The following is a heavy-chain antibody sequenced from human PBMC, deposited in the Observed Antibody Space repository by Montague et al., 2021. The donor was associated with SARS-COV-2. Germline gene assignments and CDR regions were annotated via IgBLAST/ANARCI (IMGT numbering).Heavy chain of an antibody. CDR2: IYHTGST. V-gene: IGHV4-34*01. J-gene: IGHJ6*03. CDR1: GESFSGHY. D-gene: IGHD3-22*01. Sequence: SETLSLTCAVYGESFSGHYWTWIRQPPGKGLEWIGEIYHTGSTNXNPSLKSRVTISVDASKNQFSLKLRSVTAADTAVYYCARGRIELSMIVVVMTGASYYMDVWGKGTPVTVPS. CDR3: ARGRIELSMIVVVMTGASYYMDV.